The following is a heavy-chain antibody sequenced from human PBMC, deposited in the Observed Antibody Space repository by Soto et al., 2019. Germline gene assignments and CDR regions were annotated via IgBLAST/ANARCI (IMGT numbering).Heavy chain of an antibody. CDR1: GGTFSSYT. CDR2: IIPILGIA. Sequence: SVKVSCKASGGTFSSYTISWERQAPGQGLEWMGRIIPILGIANYAQKFQGRVTITADKSTSTAHMELSSLRSEDTAVYYCARGYYGSGSYYFGYWGQGTLVTVS. D-gene: IGHD3-10*01. V-gene: IGHV1-69*02. CDR3: ARGYYGSGSYYFGY. J-gene: IGHJ4*02.